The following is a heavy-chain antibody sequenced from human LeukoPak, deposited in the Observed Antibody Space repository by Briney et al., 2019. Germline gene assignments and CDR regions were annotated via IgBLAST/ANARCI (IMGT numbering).Heavy chain of an antibody. J-gene: IGHJ4*02. CDR1: GGSISSYY. Sequence: SETLSLTCTVSGGSISSYYWSWIRQPPGKGLEWIGYIYYSGSTNYNPSLKSRVTISVDTSKNQFSLKLSSVTAADTAVYYCARSPPKYSGSYFTFDYWGQGTLVTVSS. CDR3: ARSPPKYSGSYFTFDY. CDR2: IYYSGST. D-gene: IGHD1-26*01. V-gene: IGHV4-59*01.